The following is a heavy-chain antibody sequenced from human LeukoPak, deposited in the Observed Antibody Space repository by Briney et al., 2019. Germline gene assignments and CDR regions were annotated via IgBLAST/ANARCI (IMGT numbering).Heavy chain of an antibody. V-gene: IGHV3-53*01. CDR1: GFTVSSNY. Sequence: AGGSLRLSCAASGFTVSSNYMSWVRQAPGKGLECVSVIYSGGSTYYADSVKGRFTISRDNSKNTLYLQMNSLRAEDTAVYYCARALNYYDSSAPYYYYYMDVWGKGTTVTVPS. D-gene: IGHD3-22*01. CDR2: IYSGGST. CDR3: ARALNYYDSSAPYYYYYMDV. J-gene: IGHJ6*03.